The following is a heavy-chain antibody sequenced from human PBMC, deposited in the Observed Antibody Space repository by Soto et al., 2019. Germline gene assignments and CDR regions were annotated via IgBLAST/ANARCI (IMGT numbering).Heavy chain of an antibody. CDR3: ASSVVVPSTMNYFDY. Sequence: LKISCKVAGYSFSNYWIACIRQMPGKGLEWMGIIFPADSDTKYSPSFQGQVTISADKSISTAYLRWSSLKASDTAMYYCASSVVVPSTMNYFDYWGQGSLVTVSS. V-gene: IGHV5-51*01. D-gene: IGHD2-15*01. CDR1: GYSFSNYW. CDR2: IFPADSDT. J-gene: IGHJ4*02.